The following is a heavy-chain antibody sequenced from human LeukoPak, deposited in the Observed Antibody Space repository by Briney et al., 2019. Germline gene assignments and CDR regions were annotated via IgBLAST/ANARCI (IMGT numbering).Heavy chain of an antibody. D-gene: IGHD2-8*02. CDR1: GFTFSTFA. J-gene: IGHJ4*02. CDR3: ATYRQVLLPFES. Sequence: RTGGSLRLSCVASGFTFSTFAMIWVRQPPGKGLEWVSSIFPSGGEIHYADSVRGRFTISRDNSKSTLSLQMNSLRVEDTAIYYCATYRQVLLPFESWGQGTLVTVSS. CDR2: IFPSGGEI. V-gene: IGHV3-23*01.